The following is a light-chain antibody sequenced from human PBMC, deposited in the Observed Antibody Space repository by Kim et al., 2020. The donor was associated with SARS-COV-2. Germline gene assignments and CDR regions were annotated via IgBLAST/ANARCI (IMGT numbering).Light chain of an antibody. V-gene: IGLV2-14*03. CDR1: SSDVCGYNY. J-gene: IGLJ3*02. CDR2: DVS. CDR3: SSYTSSSTWV. Sequence: GQSITISCTGTSSDVCGYNYVSWYQQHPGKAPILMIYDVSNRPSGVSNRFSGAKSGNTAFLTISGLQAEDEADYYCSSYTSSSTWVFGGGTQLTVL.